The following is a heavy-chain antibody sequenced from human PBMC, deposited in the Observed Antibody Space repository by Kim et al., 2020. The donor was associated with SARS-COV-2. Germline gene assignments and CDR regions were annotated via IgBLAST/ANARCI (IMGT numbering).Heavy chain of an antibody. D-gene: IGHD6-13*01. V-gene: IGHV3-30*18. CDR3: AKDLRPYSSSYTRMDV. J-gene: IGHJ6*01. CDR1: GFTFSSYG. Sequence: GGSLRLSCAASGFTFSSYGMHWVRQAPGKGLEWVAVISYDGSNKYYADSVKGRFTISRDNSKNTLYLQMNSLRAEDTAVYYCAKDLRPYSSSYTRMDVWG. CDR2: ISYDGSNK.